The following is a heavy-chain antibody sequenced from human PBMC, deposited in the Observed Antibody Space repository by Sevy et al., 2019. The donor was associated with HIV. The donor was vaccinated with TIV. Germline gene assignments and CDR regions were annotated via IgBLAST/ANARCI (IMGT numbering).Heavy chain of an antibody. CDR3: ARSRYCSSTSCFHIDY. J-gene: IGHJ4*02. CDR1: GFTFSSYE. CDR2: ISSSGSTI. Sequence: GGSLRLSCAASGFTFSSYEMNWVRQAPGKGLEWVSYISSSGSTIYYADSVKGRFTISRDNAKNSLYLQMNSLRAEDTAVYYCARSRYCSSTSCFHIDYWGQGTLVTVSS. V-gene: IGHV3-48*03. D-gene: IGHD2-2*01.